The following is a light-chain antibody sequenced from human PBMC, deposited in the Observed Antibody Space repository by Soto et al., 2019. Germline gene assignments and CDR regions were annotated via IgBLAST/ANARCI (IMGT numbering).Light chain of an antibody. CDR1: SSDVGGYNY. CDR2: DVS. J-gene: IGLJ2*01. CDR3: NSFTSSRTLV. V-gene: IGLV2-14*01. Sequence: QSALTQPASVSGSPGQSITISCTGTSSDVGGYNYVSWYQQHPNKAPKLIIYDVSNRPSGVSNRFSGSKSGNTASLTISGLQAQDEADYYCNSFTSSRTLVFGGGTQLTVL.